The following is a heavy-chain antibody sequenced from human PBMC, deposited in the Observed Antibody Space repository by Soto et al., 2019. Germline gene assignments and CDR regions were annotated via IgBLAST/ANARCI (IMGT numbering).Heavy chain of an antibody. CDR3: ARGITMVLILIPRPYSHY. CDR1: GGSFSGYS. J-gene: IGHJ4*02. V-gene: IGHV4-34*01. CDR2: INHSGSA. Sequence: PWETLSLTCAVSGGSFSGYSCSWFRQPPGKGLEWIGEINHSGSANYNPSLKSRVTISVDTSKNQFSLKLSSVTAADTAVYYCARGITMVLILIPRPYSHYPGPTPLVTVS. D-gene: IGHD3-10*01.